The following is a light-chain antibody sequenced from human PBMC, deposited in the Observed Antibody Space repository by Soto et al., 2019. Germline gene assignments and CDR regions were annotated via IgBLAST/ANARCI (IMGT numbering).Light chain of an antibody. CDR1: QSVSSNY. CDR2: GAS. J-gene: IGKJ5*01. CDR3: QQYHNTPIT. Sequence: IMLTHSTGTWSLSEGDSAILSCRASQSVSSNYLAWYQQIPGQAPRLLIYGASSRAAGIPDRFSGSGSGTDFTLTISRLEPEDFAVYYCQQYHNTPITFGQGRLLEVK. V-gene: IGKV3-20*01.